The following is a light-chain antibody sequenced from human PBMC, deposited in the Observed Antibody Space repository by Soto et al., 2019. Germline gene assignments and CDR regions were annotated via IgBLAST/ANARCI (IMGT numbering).Light chain of an antibody. Sequence: AIQMTQSPSSLSASVGDRVTITCRASQDIRNYLGWYQQKPGQAPKLLIYAASSLQSGVPLRFSGSGSGTDFTLTVSSLQPEDFATYYCLQDYNFPRTFGQGTKLEIK. CDR1: QDIRNY. CDR3: LQDYNFPRT. CDR2: AAS. V-gene: IGKV1-6*01. J-gene: IGKJ2*01.